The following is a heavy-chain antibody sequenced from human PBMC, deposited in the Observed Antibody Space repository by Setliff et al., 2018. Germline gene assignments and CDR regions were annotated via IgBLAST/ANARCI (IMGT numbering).Heavy chain of an antibody. V-gene: IGHV1-18*01. D-gene: IGHD3-22*01. CDR1: GNTFTNYG. CDR3: ARINFYVSSGYYYAPDY. Sequence: ASVKVSCKTSGNTFTNYGITWVRQAPGQGLEWMGWINNYSFKTNYPQKFLGRVTVTTDTSTGTAYMELGSLTSDDTAIYYCARINFYVSSGYYYAPDYWGPGTLVTVSS. CDR2: INNYSFKT. J-gene: IGHJ4*02.